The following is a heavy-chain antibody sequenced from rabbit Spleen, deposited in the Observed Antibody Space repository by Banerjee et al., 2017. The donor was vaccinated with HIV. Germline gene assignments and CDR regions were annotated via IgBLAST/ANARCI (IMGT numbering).Heavy chain of an antibody. CDR1: GVSFSISSY. J-gene: IGHJ6*01. Sequence: QSLEESGGDLVKPGASLTLTCTASGVSFSISSYMCWVRQAPGKGLEWIACIDAGSSGFTYFATWAKGRFAISKTSSTTVTMQRTRLTAADTATYFCARDPASSVSSNGMDLWVPGTLVTVS. D-gene: IGHD8-1*01. CDR3: ARDPASSVSSNGMDL. V-gene: IGHV1S40*01. CDR2: IDAGSSGFT.